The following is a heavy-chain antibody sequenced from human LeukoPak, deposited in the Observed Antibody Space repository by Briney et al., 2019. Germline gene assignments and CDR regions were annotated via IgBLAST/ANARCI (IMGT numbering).Heavy chain of an antibody. V-gene: IGHV4-39*07. D-gene: IGHD6-13*01. Sequence: PSETLSLTCTVSGDSISSSSYYWVWIRQPPGKGLEWIGSIYYSGSTYYNPSLKSRVTISPDTSKKQFSLKLTSVTAVDTARYFCARAFRGQQLVYAFDIWGQGTMVTVSS. J-gene: IGHJ3*02. CDR3: ARAFRGQQLVYAFDI. CDR1: GDSISSSSYY. CDR2: IYYSGST.